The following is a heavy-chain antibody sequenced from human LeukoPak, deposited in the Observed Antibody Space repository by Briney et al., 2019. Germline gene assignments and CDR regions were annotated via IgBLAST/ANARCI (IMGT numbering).Heavy chain of an antibody. D-gene: IGHD6-6*01. CDR2: ISAHNGNT. CDR1: GYTFTSYG. J-gene: IGHJ6*03. V-gene: IGHV1-18*04. CDR3: ARAVEYSSSRRLGPPYYYYMDV. Sequence: ASVKVSCKASGYTFTSYGISWVRQAPGQGLEWMGWISAHNGNTNYAQKLQGRVTMTTDTSTSTAYMELRSLRSDDTAVYYCARAVEYSSSRRLGPPYYYYMDVWGKGTTVTVSS.